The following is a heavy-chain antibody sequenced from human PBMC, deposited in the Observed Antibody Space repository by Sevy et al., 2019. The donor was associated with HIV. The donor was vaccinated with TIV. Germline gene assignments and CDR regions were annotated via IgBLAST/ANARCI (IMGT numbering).Heavy chain of an antibody. J-gene: IGHJ4*02. CDR2: IYYSGST. CDR1: GGSISSSSYY. V-gene: IGHV4-39*01. D-gene: IGHD3-22*01. Sequence: SETLSLTCTVSGGSISSSSYYWGWIRQPPGKGLEWIGSIYYSGSTYYNPSLKSRVTISVDTSKNQFSLKLSSVTAADTAVYYCARRTYYYDSSGYYYDYWGQGTLVTVSS. CDR3: ARRTYYYDSSGYYYDY.